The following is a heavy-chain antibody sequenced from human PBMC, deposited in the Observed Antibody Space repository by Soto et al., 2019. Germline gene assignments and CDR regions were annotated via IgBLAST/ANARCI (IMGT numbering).Heavy chain of an antibody. CDR2: ISSSSSTI. CDR1: GFTFSSYS. J-gene: IGHJ6*02. CDR3: ARDSSGYYYDSYYYYYGMDV. V-gene: IGHV3-48*02. D-gene: IGHD3-22*01. Sequence: EVQLVESGGGLVQPGGSLRLSCAASGFTFSSYSMNWVCQAPGKGLEWVSYISSSSSTIYYADSVKGRFTISRDNAKNSLYLQMNSLRDEDTAVYYCARDSSGYYYDSYYYYYGMDVWGQGTTVTVSS.